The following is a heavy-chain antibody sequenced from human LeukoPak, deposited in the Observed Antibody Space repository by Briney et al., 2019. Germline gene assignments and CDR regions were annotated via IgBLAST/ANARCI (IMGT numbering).Heavy chain of an antibody. J-gene: IGHJ4*02. D-gene: IGHD3-22*01. CDR3: ARLTGFTTIVVDPYYFDY. Sequence: GESLKISCKGSGYSFTSYWIGWVRQMPGKGLEWMGIIYPGDSDTRYSPSFQGQVTISADKSISTAYLQWSSLKASDTAMYYCARLTGFTTIVVDPYYFDYWGQGTLVTVSS. CDR1: GYSFTSYW. V-gene: IGHV5-51*01. CDR2: IYPGDSDT.